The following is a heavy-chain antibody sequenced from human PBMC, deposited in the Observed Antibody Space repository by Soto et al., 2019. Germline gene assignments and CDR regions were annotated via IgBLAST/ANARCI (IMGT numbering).Heavy chain of an antibody. CDR2: IYSGGST. CDR1: GFTVSSNY. J-gene: IGHJ6*03. CDR3: ARDYYDYIWGSYRSSYYYYMDV. V-gene: IGHV3-66*01. Sequence: GGSLRLSCAASGFTVSSNYMSWVRQAPGKGLEWVSVIYSGGSTYYADSVKGRFTISRDNSKNTLYLQMNSLRAEDTAVYYCARDYYDYIWGSYRSSYYYYMDVWGKGTTVTVSS. D-gene: IGHD3-16*02.